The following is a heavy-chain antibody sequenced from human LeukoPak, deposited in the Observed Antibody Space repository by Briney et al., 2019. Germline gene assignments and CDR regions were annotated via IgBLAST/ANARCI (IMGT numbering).Heavy chain of an antibody. V-gene: IGHV4-4*07. J-gene: IGHJ4*02. CDR1: GGSFSGYY. CDR3: AREIYYDFWSGYYRYLDY. Sequence: SETLSLTCAVYGGSFSGYYWSWIRQPAGKGLEWIGRIYTSGSTNYNPSLKSRVTMSVDTSKNQFSLKLSSVTAADTAVYYCAREIYYDFWSGYYRYLDYWGQGTLVTVSS. CDR2: IYTSGST. D-gene: IGHD3-3*01.